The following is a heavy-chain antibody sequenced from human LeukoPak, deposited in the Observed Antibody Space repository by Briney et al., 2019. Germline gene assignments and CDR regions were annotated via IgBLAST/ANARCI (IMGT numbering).Heavy chain of an antibody. V-gene: IGHV4-59*12. CDR1: GGSISSYY. Sequence: PSETLSLTCTVSGGSISSYYWSWIRQPPGKGLEWIGYIYYSGSTYYNPSLKSRVTISVDRSKNQFSLKLSSVTAADTAVYYCARAGATVTTYFDYWGQGTLVTVSS. CDR2: IYYSGST. D-gene: IGHD4-17*01. CDR3: ARAGATVTTYFDY. J-gene: IGHJ4*02.